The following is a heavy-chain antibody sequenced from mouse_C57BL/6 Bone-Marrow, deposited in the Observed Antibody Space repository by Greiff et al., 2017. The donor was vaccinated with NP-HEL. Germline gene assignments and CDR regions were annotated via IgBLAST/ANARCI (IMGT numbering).Heavy chain of an antibody. CDR2: IDPENGDT. V-gene: IGHV14-4*01. CDR1: GFNIKDDY. D-gene: IGHD2-2*01. J-gene: IGHJ3*01. Sequence: VQLKESGAELVRPGASVKLSCTASGFNIKDDYMHWVKQRPEQGLEWIGWIDPENGDTEYASKFQGKATITADTSSNTAYLQLSSLTSEDTAVYYCTSYGYGGFAYWGQGTLVTVSA. CDR3: TSYGYGGFAY.